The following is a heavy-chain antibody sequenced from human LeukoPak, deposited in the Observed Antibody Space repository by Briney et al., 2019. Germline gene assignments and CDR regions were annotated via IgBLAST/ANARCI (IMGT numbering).Heavy chain of an antibody. V-gene: IGHV1-18*01. Sequence: ASVKVSCKASGYTFTSYGISWVRQAHGQGLEWMGWISAYNGNTNYAQKLQGRVTMTTDTSTSTAYMELRSLRSDDTAVYYCARGNYDILTGYLPLTLFDPWGQGTLVTVSS. CDR2: ISAYNGNT. CDR3: ARGNYDILTGYLPLTLFDP. CDR1: GYTFTSYG. D-gene: IGHD3-9*01. J-gene: IGHJ5*02.